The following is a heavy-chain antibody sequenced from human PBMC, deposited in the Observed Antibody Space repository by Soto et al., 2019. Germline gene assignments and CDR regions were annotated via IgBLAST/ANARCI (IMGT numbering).Heavy chain of an antibody. V-gene: IGHV3-64*01. CDR3: ARGPYGDYDDRGYDY. CDR1: GFTFSSYA. Sequence: EVQLVESGGGLVQPGGSLRLSCAASGFTFSSYAMHWVRQAPGKGLEYVSAISSNGGSTYYANSVKGRFTISRDNSKNKLYLQMGSLRAEDMAVYYCARGPYGDYDDRGYDYWGQGTLVTVSS. J-gene: IGHJ4*02. CDR2: ISSNGGST. D-gene: IGHD4-17*01.